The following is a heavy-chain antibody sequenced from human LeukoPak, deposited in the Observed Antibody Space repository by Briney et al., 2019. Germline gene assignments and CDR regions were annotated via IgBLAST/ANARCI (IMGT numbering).Heavy chain of an antibody. CDR3: AREYSSGCQDY. CDR2: IIPILGIA. CDR1: GGTFSSYA. Sequence: SVKVSWKASGGTFSSYAISWVRQAPGQGLEWMGRIIPILGIANYAQKFQGRVTITADKSTSTAYMELSSLRSEDTAVYYCAREYSSGCQDYWGQGTLVTVSS. D-gene: IGHD6-19*01. J-gene: IGHJ4*02. V-gene: IGHV1-69*04.